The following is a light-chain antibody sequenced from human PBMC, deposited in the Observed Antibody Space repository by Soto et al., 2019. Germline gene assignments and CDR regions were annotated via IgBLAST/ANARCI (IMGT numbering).Light chain of an antibody. CDR1: QTIRKS. Sequence: DIQMTQSPSSLSASVGDTISITCRSFQTIRKSLNWYQQRPGKAPKLLIFGASSLKSGIPSRFSGSGSGTEFTLTISSLQPDDFATYYCLQYDTYSWTFGQGTKVDIK. J-gene: IGKJ1*01. CDR2: GAS. V-gene: IGKV1-17*01. CDR3: LQYDTYSWT.